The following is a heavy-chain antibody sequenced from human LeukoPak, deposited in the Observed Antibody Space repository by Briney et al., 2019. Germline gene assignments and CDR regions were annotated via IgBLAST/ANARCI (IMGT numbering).Heavy chain of an antibody. J-gene: IGHJ4*02. CDR1: GGSFSGYY. CDR3: ARAYSSSWYFDDY. V-gene: IGHV4-34*01. CDR2: INHSGST. Sequence: SETLSLTCAVYGGSFSGYYWSWIRQPPGKGLEWIGEINHSGSTNYNPSLKSRVTTSVDTSKNQFSLKLSSVTAADTAVYYCARAYSSSWYFDDYWGQGTLVTVSS. D-gene: IGHD6-13*01.